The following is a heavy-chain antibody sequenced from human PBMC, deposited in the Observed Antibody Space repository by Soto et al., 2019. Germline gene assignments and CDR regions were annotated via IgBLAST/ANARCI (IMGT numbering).Heavy chain of an antibody. CDR3: ARMRGTYDSSGFDY. D-gene: IGHD3-22*01. CDR2: IFHSGTT. CDR1: GYSISSGYY. Sequence: SETLSLTCAVSGYSISSGYYWGWIRQPPGKGLEWLGSIFHSGTTYDNPSLKSRVTISVDMSKNQFSLKLSSVTAADTAVYYCARMRGTYDSSGFDYWGQGTLVTVSS. V-gene: IGHV4-38-2*01. J-gene: IGHJ4*02.